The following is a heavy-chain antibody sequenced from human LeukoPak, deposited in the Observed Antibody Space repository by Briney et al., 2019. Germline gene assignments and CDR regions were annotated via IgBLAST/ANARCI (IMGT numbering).Heavy chain of an antibody. D-gene: IGHD2-2*01. J-gene: IGHJ4*02. CDR3: ARVEAYCSSTSCSDFDY. CDR1: GFTFATYL. Sequence: RRASVKVSCKASGFTFATYLISWVRQAPGQGLEWMGWISGNNGNTNYAQKVQGRVTMTTDTSTSTAYMELRSLRSDDTAVYYCARVEAYCSSTSCSDFDYWGQGTLVTVSS. CDR2: ISGNNGNT. V-gene: IGHV1-18*01.